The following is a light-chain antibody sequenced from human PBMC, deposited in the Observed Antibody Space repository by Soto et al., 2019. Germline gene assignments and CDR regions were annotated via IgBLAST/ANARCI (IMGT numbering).Light chain of an antibody. CDR2: GAS. J-gene: IGKJ1*01. V-gene: IGKV3-15*01. Sequence: EMVMTQSPATLSVSPGERATRSCRASQSVRNNLAWYQKKPGQAPRLLIYGASTRATGIPARFSGGGSGTEFTLTISSLQSEDFAVYYCQQYNNWWTFGQGTRVEIK. CDR1: QSVRNN. CDR3: QQYNNWWT.